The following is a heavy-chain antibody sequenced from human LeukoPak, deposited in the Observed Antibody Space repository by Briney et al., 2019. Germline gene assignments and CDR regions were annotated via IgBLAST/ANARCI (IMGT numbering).Heavy chain of an antibody. J-gene: IGHJ4*02. CDR3: ARAFSSFWPIDY. D-gene: IGHD6-6*01. Sequence: GGSLRLSCAASGFTFSSYAMSWVRQAPGKGLEWVSAISGSGDSTYYADSVKGRFTISRDNAKNSLYLQMNSLRAEDTALYYCARAFSSFWPIDYWGQGTLVTVSS. CDR1: GFTFSSYA. CDR2: ISGSGDST. V-gene: IGHV3-23*01.